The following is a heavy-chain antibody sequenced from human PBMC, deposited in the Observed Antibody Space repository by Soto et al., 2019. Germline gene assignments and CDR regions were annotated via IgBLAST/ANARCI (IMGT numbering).Heavy chain of an antibody. CDR2: ISAYNTNT. CDR3: ARDTPPTDY. J-gene: IGHJ4*02. V-gene: IGHV1-18*01. CDR1: GYTFTSYH. Sequence: QVQLVQSGAEVKKPGASVKVSCKTSGYTFTSYHISWVRQAPGQGLEWMGWISAYNTNTNYAQKFQGRVTMTTDTLTSTAYMELRSRRSDDTAVYYCARDTPPTDYWGQGTRVTVSS.